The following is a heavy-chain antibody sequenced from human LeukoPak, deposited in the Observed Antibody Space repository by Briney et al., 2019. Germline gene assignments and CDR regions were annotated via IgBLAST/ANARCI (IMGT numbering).Heavy chain of an antibody. CDR1: GFPFSTYC. CDR3: ARENRSTSCCFDY. D-gene: IGHD2-2*01. Sequence: GGSLRLSCAASGFPFSTYCMSWVRQAPGKGLEWLANIQQDGSEKYYVDSVKGQFTISRDNAKNSLYLQMTSLRAEDTAVYYCARENRSTSCCFDYWGQGTLVTVSS. CDR2: IQQDGSEK. J-gene: IGHJ4*02. V-gene: IGHV3-7*01.